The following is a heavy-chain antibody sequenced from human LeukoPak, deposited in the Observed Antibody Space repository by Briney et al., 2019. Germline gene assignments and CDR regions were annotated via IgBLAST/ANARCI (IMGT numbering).Heavy chain of an antibody. D-gene: IGHD3-10*01. J-gene: IGHJ4*02. Sequence: GGSLRLSCAASGFTFSSYAMHWVRQAPGKGLEWVAVISYDGSNKYYADSVKGRFTISRDNSKNTLFLQMNSLRIEDTAVYYCAKVFEVRGARRPKDYWGQGTLVIVSS. CDR1: GFTFSSYA. CDR3: AKVFEVRGARRPKDY. CDR2: ISYDGSNK. V-gene: IGHV3-30-3*01.